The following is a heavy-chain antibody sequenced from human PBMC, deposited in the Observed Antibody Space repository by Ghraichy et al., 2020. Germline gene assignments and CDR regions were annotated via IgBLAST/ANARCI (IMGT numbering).Heavy chain of an antibody. V-gene: IGHV3-15*01. CDR3: TTVRFLEWQQYLGDWFDP. CDR2: IKSKTDGGTT. Sequence: GGSLRLSCAASGFTFSNAWMSWVRQAPGKGLEWVGRIKSKTDGGTTDYAAPVKGRFTISRDDSKNTLYLQMNSLKTEDTAVYYCTTVRFLEWQQYLGDWFDPWGQGTLVTVSS. CDR1: GFTFSNAW. D-gene: IGHD3-3*01. J-gene: IGHJ5*02.